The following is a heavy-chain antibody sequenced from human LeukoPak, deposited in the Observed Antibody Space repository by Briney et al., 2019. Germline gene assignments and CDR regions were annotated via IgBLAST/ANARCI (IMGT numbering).Heavy chain of an antibody. CDR3: GGGYYYEIHSIDL. D-gene: IGHD3-22*01. Sequence: GGSLRLSCAASGFVVSTNYVTWVRQAPGKGLEWVSVTNSGGNTDFADSVGGRFAISRDSSKNILYLQMNSLRAEDTAVYFCGGGYYYEIHSIDLWGQGTMVTVSS. V-gene: IGHV3-66*01. J-gene: IGHJ3*01. CDR1: GFVVSTNY. CDR2: TNSGGNT.